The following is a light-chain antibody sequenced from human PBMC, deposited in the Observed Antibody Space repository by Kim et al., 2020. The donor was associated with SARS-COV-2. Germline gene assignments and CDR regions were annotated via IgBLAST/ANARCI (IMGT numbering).Light chain of an antibody. Sequence: RATSNCKCSQSVTHSTNSKNSLAWYQQKLGQPPKLLSYWASTRESAVPERFSGSGSGTDFTLTITNLQAEDVAVYYCQQYDSAPYTFGQGTKLEI. CDR1: QSVTHSTNSKNS. CDR3: QQYDSAPYT. CDR2: WAS. V-gene: IGKV4-1*01. J-gene: IGKJ2*01.